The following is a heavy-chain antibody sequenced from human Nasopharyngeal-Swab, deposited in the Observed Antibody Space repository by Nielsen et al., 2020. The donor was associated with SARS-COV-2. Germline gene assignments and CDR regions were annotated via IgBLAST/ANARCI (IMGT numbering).Heavy chain of an antibody. CDR1: GFTFDDYA. V-gene: IGHV3-9*01. CDR2: ISWNSGTT. CDR3: AKDFNVDTAMVTYYYGMDV. D-gene: IGHD5-18*01. J-gene: IGHJ6*02. Sequence: SCAASGFTFDDYAMHCVRQAPGKGVEWVSGISWNSGTTGYADSVKGRFTISRDNAKSSLYLQMNSLRAEDTALYYCAKDFNVDTAMVTYYYGMDVWGQGTTVTVSS.